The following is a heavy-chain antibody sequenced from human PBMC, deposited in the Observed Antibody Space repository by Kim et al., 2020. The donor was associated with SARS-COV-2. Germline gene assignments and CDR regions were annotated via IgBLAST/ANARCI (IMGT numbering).Heavy chain of an antibody. CDR1: GFTFSSYA. V-gene: IGHV3-30*04. J-gene: IGHJ6*02. CDR2: ISYDGSNK. Sequence: GGSLRLSCAASGFTFSSYAMHWVRQAPGKGLEWVAVISYDGSNKYYADSVKGRFTISRDNSKNTLYLQMNSLRAEDTAVYYCARESWRDIVVVVAATPLPDDYAMDVWGQGATVTVSS. D-gene: IGHD2-15*01. CDR3: ARESWRDIVVVVAATPLPDDYAMDV.